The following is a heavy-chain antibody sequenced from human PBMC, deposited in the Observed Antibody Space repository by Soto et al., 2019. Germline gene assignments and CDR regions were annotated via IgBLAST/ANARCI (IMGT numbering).Heavy chain of an antibody. CDR3: SRDPQGYGDYYYFDY. Sequence: AASVKVSCKASGYTFANYAMHWVRQAPGQRLEWMGWINAGNGNTKYSQKFQGRVTITRDTSASTAYMELSSLRSEDTAVYYCSRDPQGYGDYYYFDYWGQGTLVTVSS. J-gene: IGHJ4*02. D-gene: IGHD4-17*01. CDR1: GYTFANYA. V-gene: IGHV1-3*01. CDR2: INAGNGNT.